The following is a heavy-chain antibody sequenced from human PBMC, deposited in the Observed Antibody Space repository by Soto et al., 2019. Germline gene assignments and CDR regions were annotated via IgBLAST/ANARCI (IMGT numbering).Heavy chain of an antibody. J-gene: IGHJ5*02. CDR3: AHIPNYYQYDWFDP. V-gene: IGHV2-5*02. D-gene: IGHD3-16*01. CDR1: GFSLTTRGVG. Sequence: QITLKESGPTLVKPTQTLTLTCTFSGFSLTTRGVGVGWIRQPPGKALECLALIYWDDDNSYSPSLKSRLSITKDTSKNQVVLTMTIADPVDTATYYCAHIPNYYQYDWFDPWGQGTLVSVSS. CDR2: IYWDDDN.